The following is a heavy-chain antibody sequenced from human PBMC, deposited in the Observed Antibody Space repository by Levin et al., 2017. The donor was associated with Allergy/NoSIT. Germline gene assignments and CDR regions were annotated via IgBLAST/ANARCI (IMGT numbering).Heavy chain of an antibody. D-gene: IGHD1-26*01. CDR1: GGSISSSNW. J-gene: IGHJ5*02. V-gene: IGHV4-4*02. Sequence: SQTLSLTCAVSGGSISSSNWWSWVRQPPGKGLEWIGEIYHSGSTNYNPSLKSRVTISVDKSKNQFSLKLTSVTAADTAVYYCARLAAPGKGNWFDPWGQGTLVTVSS. CDR2: IYHSGST. CDR3: ARLAAPGKGNWFDP.